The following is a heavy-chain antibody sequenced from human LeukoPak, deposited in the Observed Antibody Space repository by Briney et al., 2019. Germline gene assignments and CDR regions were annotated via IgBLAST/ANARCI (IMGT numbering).Heavy chain of an antibody. CDR3: ATVAYCGGDCPFDDAFDI. V-gene: IGHV1-24*01. J-gene: IGHJ3*02. D-gene: IGHD2-21*01. CDR1: GYTLTELS. Sequence: ASVKVSCKVSGYTLTELSMHWVRQAPGKGLEWIGGFDPEDGETIYAQKFQGRVTMTEDTSTDTAYMELSSLRSEDTAVYYCATVAYCGGDCPFDDAFDIWGQGTMVTVSS. CDR2: FDPEDGET.